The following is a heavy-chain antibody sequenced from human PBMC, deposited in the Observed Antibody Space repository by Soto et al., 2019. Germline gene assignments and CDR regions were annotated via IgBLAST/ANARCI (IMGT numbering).Heavy chain of an antibody. D-gene: IGHD7-27*01. V-gene: IGHV3-74*01. CDR2: ISGDGARI. CDR3: TRGLRPSSTATGAL. CDR1: GFAFDQYW. Sequence: GGSLRLSCVASGFAFDQYWMHWVRQAAGKGLEWVSRISGDGARIDYADFVKGRFTIARDNAKNTLFLQMRSLRGEDTAVYYCTRGLRPSSTATGALWGRGALVTVSS. J-gene: IGHJ4*02.